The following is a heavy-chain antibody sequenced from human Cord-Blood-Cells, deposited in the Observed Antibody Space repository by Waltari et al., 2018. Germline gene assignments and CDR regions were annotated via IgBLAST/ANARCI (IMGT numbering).Heavy chain of an antibody. V-gene: IGHV1-3*01. J-gene: IGHJ2*01. CDR3: ARGGNGGNSNWYFDL. D-gene: IGHD2-21*02. CDR1: GYTFTSYA. CDR2: INAGNGNT. Sequence: QVQLVQSGAEVKKPGASVKVSCKASGYTFTSYAMHWVRQAPGQRLEWMGWINAGNGNTKYSQKLQGRVTITRDTSASTAYMELSSLRSEDTAVYYCARGGNGGNSNWYFDLWGRGTLVTVSS.